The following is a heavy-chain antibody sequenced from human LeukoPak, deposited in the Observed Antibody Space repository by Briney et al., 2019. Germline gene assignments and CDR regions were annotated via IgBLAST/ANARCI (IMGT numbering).Heavy chain of an antibody. V-gene: IGHV3-7*01. CDR3: ARDRDGSSHYFDY. Sequence: GGSLRLSCEVSGFTLSSDWMSWVRQAPGKGLEWVANIKKDGIEKYYVESVKGRFTISRDNAKNSLSLQMNSLRAEDTAVYFCARDRDGSSHYFDYWGQGALVTVSS. J-gene: IGHJ4*02. CDR2: IKKDGIEK. D-gene: IGHD5-24*01. CDR1: GFTLSSDW.